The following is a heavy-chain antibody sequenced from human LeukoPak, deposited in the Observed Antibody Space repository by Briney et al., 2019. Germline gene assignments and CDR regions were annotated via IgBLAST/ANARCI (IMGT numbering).Heavy chain of an antibody. V-gene: IGHV3-33*01. Sequence: GGSLRLSCAASGFTFSSYGMHWVRQAPGKGLEGVAVIWYDGSNKYYADSVKGRFTISRDNSKNTLYLQMNSLRAEDTAVYYCARGRSSGWYSGWFDPWGQGTLVTVSS. J-gene: IGHJ5*02. CDR1: GFTFSSYG. CDR3: ARGRSSGWYSGWFDP. D-gene: IGHD6-19*01. CDR2: IWYDGSNK.